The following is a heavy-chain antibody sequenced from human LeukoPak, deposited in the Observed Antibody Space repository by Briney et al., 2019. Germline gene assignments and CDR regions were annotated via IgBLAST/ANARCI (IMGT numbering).Heavy chain of an antibody. D-gene: IGHD2-15*01. CDR1: GFTFSSYA. V-gene: IGHV3-23*01. Sequence: PGGSLRLSCAASGFTFSSYAMSWVRQAPGKGLEWVSAISGSGGSTYYADSVKGRFTISRDNSKNTLYLQMNSLRAEDTAVYYCAKAKYCSGGSCYSAPGPYWFDPWGQGTLVTVSS. CDR2: ISGSGGST. CDR3: AKAKYCSGGSCYSAPGPYWFDP. J-gene: IGHJ5*02.